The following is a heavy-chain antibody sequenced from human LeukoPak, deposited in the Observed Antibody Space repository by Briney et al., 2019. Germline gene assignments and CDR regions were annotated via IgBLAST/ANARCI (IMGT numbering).Heavy chain of an antibody. Sequence: SETLSLTCTVSGGSISSYYWSWIRQPPGKGLEWIGYIYYSGGTNYNPSLKSRVTISVDTSKNQFSLKLSSVTAADTAVYYCARDSSSWSYGMDVWGQGTTVTVSS. D-gene: IGHD6-13*01. CDR1: GGSISSYY. CDR2: IYYSGGT. J-gene: IGHJ6*02. V-gene: IGHV4-59*01. CDR3: ARDSSSWSYGMDV.